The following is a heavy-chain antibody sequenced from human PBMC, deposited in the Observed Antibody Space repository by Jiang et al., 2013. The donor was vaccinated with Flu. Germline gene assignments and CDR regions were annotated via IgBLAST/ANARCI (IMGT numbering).Heavy chain of an antibody. J-gene: IGHJ5*02. Sequence: QSGSELKKPGASVKVSCKASGYTFTSYAYELGATGPLDKGLSGWDGSTPTLGTQRMPRASQDGLSSPLDTSVSTAYLQICSLKAEDTAVYYCARRTGARQFVTYDSSDWFDPWGQGTLVTVSS. V-gene: IGHV7-4-1*01. CDR2: STPTLGT. CDR1: GYTFTSYA. D-gene: IGHD3-22*01. CDR3: ARRTGARQFVTYDSSDWFDP.